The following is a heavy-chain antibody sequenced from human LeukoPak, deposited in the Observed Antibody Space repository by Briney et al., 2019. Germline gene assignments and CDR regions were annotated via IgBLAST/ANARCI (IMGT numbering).Heavy chain of an antibody. J-gene: IGHJ3*02. CDR2: ISHSGST. CDR3: ARRGMATTKAAFDI. CDR1: GGSFSGYY. V-gene: IGHV4-34*01. Sequence: PSETLSLTCAVYGGSFSGYYWSWIRQPPGKGLEWIGEISHSGSTNYNPSLKSRVTISVDTSKNQFSLKLSSVTAADTAVYYCARRGMATTKAAFDIWGQGTMVTVSS. D-gene: IGHD5-12*01.